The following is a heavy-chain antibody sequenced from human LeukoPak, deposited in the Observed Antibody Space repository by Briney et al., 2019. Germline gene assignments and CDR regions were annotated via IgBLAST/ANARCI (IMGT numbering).Heavy chain of an antibody. CDR1: GGSISSGDYY. CDR2: IYYSGST. D-gene: IGHD4-23*01. Sequence: SETLSLTCTVSGGSISSGDYYWSWIRQPPGKGLEWIGYIYYSGSTYYNPSLKSRVTISVDTSKNQFSLKLSSVTAADTAVYYCARRLMTTVVRDHFDYWGQGTLVTVSS. J-gene: IGHJ4*02. V-gene: IGHV4-30-4*08. CDR3: ARRLMTTVVRDHFDY.